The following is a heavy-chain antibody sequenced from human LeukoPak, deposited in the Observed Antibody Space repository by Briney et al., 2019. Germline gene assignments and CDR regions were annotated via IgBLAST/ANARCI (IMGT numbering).Heavy chain of an antibody. CDR3: ARGTNWAFDS. J-gene: IGHJ4*02. CDR2: IKQDGSEK. Sequence: GGSLRLSCAASGFTFSRYWMSWVRQAQGKGLEWVANIKQDGSEKYYVDSVKGRFTISRDNAKNSLYLQMNSLRAEDTAVYYCARGTNWAFDSWGQGTLVTVSS. D-gene: IGHD7-27*01. V-gene: IGHV3-7*05. CDR1: GFTFSRYW.